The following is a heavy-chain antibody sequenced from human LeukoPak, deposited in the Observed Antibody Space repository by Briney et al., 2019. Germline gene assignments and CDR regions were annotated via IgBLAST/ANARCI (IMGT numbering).Heavy chain of an antibody. CDR1: GFTFSDYY. CDR3: ARVPRYGSGSYYSLDH. D-gene: IGHD3-10*01. J-gene: IGHJ4*02. V-gene: IGHV3-11*01. CDR2: ICSRENTI. Sequence: GGSLRLSCAASGFTFSDYYMSWIRQAPGGGLEWVSYICSRENTIYYADPVKGRFTISRDSAKTSLYLQMNSLRADDPAAYYGARVPRYGSGSYYSLDHWGQGTLVTVSS.